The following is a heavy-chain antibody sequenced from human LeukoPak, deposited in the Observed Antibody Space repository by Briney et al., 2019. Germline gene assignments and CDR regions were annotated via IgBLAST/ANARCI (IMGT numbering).Heavy chain of an antibody. CDR2: IYTSGST. J-gene: IGHJ4*02. V-gene: IGHV4-4*07. CDR3: ARVIRGVILYYFDY. CDR1: GGSISSYY. D-gene: IGHD3-10*01. Sequence: SETLSLTCTVSGGSISSYYWSWIRQPAGKGLEWIGRIYTSGSTNYNPSLKSRVTLSVDTSKNQFSLKLSSVTAADTAVYYCARVIRGVILYYFDYWGQGTLVTVSS.